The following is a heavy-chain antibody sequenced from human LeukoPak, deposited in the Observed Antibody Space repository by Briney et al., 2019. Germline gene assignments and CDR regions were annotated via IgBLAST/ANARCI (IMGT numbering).Heavy chain of an antibody. V-gene: IGHV1-8*03. CDR1: GYTFTSYD. CDR3: ARVAGYCSSTSCYPNWFDP. D-gene: IGHD2-2*01. CDR2: MNPNSGNT. Sequence: ASVKVSCKASGYTFTSYDINWVRQATGQGLEWMGWMNPNSGNTCYAQKFQGRVTITRNTSISTAYMELSSLRSEDTAVYYCARVAGYCSSTSCYPNWFDPWGQGTLVTVSS. J-gene: IGHJ5*02.